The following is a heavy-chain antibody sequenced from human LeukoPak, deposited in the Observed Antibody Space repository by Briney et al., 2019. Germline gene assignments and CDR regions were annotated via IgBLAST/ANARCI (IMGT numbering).Heavy chain of an antibody. CDR2: VYYSGST. J-gene: IGHJ4*02. CDR1: GGSVSGYY. V-gene: IGHV4-59*02. D-gene: IGHD2-15*01. CDR3: ARIHRYCSGGACYVLDN. Sequence: SETLSLTCVVSGGSVSGYYWGWIRQPPGRGLEWIGYVYYSGSTNYNPSFKSRITISVDTSRSQFSLQLSSVTAADTAVYYCARIHRYCSGGACYVLDNWGQGTLVAVSS.